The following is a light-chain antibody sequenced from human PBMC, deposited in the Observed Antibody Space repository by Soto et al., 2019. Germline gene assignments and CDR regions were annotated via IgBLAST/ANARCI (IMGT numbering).Light chain of an antibody. CDR1: QSISSY. CDR2: AAS. V-gene: IGKV1-39*01. Sequence: DIQMTQSPSSLSASVGDRVTITCRASQSISSYLNWYQQKPGKAPQLMIYAASSLQSGGPSRFSGSGSWTVFTLAISSLQPEDGATYYCQQSYSTLTFGGGTKVEIK. J-gene: IGKJ4*01. CDR3: QQSYSTLT.